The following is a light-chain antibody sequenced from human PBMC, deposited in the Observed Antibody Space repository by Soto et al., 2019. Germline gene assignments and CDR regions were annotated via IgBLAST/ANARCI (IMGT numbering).Light chain of an antibody. CDR1: QSVGSN. Sequence: EIWMTQSPATLSVSPGERATLSCRASQSVGSNLAWYQQKPGQAPRLLIYGASTRATGIPARFSGSGSGKEFTLTISSLQSEDFAIYFCQQYNNWPPDRTFGQGTKVEIK. J-gene: IGKJ1*01. CDR2: GAS. V-gene: IGKV3-15*01. CDR3: QQYNNWPPDRT.